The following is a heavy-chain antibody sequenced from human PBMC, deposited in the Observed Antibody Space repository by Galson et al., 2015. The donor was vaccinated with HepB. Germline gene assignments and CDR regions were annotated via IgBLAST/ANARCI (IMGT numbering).Heavy chain of an antibody. CDR3: AREGKIAAATDY. CDR1: GFTFSSYS. J-gene: IGHJ4*02. CDR2: ISSSSSYI. V-gene: IGHV3-21*01. Sequence: SLRLSCAASGFTFSSYSMNWVRQAPGKGLEWVSSISSSSSYIYYADTVKGRFTISRDNAKNSLYLQMNSLRAEDTAVYYCAREGKIAAATDYWGQGTLVTVSS. D-gene: IGHD6-13*01.